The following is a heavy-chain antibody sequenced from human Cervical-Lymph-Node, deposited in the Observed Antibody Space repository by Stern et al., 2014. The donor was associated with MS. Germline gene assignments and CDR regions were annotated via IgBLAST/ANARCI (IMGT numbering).Heavy chain of an antibody. CDR2: IIPILATA. J-gene: IGHJ6*02. CDR1: GGNFKNFA. D-gene: IGHD2-8*01. CDR3: ARDRAPALGVGYYYGMDV. V-gene: IGHV1-69*01. Sequence: QVQLVESGAEVKKPGSSVKVSCKASGGNFKNFAITWVRQAPGQGLEWVGGIIPILATANYAQKFLGRVTITADESTSTAYMSLSSLRYEDTAVYYCARDRAPALGVGYYYGMDVWGQGTTVTVSS.